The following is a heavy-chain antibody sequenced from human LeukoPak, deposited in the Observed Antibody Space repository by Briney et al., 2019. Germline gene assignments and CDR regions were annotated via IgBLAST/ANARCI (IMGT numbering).Heavy chain of an antibody. D-gene: IGHD2-15*01. CDR3: AKDEYRTVVMVRFDY. J-gene: IGHJ4*02. CDR2: ISGSGGST. CDR1: GFTFSSYA. V-gene: IGHV3-23*01. Sequence: PGGSLRLSCAASGFTFSSYAMSWVRQAPGKGLEWVSAISGSGGSTYYADSVKGRLTISRDNSKNTLYLQMNSLRAEDTAVYYCAKDEYRTVVMVRFDYWGQGTLVTVSS.